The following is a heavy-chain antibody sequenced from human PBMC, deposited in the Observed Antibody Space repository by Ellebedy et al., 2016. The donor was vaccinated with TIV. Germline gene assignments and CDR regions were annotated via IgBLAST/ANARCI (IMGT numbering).Heavy chain of an antibody. Sequence: MPSETLSLTCTVSGGSISSSSYYWGWIRLPPGKGLEWIGNIYYSWSTYYNPSLQSRVTISVDTSKNQFSLRLNSVTAADTAVDYCARFVRVNKTFDIWGQGTMVTVSS. CDR3: ARFVRVNKTFDI. J-gene: IGHJ3*02. D-gene: IGHD1/OR15-1a*01. V-gene: IGHV4-39*07. CDR1: GGSISSSSYY. CDR2: IYYSWST.